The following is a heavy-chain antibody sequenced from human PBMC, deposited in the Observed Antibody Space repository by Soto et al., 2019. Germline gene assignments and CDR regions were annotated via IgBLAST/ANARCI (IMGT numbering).Heavy chain of an antibody. CDR2: IYHSGST. D-gene: IGHD3-22*01. CDR3: ARDLLLTSFDP. V-gene: IGHV4-38-2*02. Sequence: PSETLSLTCAVSGYSISSGYYWGWIRQPPGKGLEWIGSIYHSGSTYYNPSLKSRVTISVDTSKNQFSLKLSSVTAADTAVYYCARDLLLTSFDPWGQGTLVTV. J-gene: IGHJ5*02. CDR1: GYSISSGYY.